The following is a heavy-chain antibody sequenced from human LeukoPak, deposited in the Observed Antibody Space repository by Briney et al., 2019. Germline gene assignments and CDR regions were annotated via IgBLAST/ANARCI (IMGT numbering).Heavy chain of an antibody. Sequence: GGSLRLSCAGSGFTFSNYAMSWVRLTPGKGLEWVSTIGGSGGNTFFADSVKGRFTISRDNSKNTLYLQINSLTAEDTAVYYCAKDQRSYSDSGSYQCLDHWGQGTLVTVSS. V-gene: IGHV3-23*01. D-gene: IGHD3-10*01. J-gene: IGHJ4*02. CDR2: IGGSGGNT. CDR3: AKDQRSYSDSGSYQCLDH. CDR1: GFTFSNYA.